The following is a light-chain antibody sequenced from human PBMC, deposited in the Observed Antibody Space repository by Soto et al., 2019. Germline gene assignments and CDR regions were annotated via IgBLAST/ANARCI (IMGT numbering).Light chain of an antibody. CDR2: EVA. Sequence: QSALTQPASVSGSPGQSITISCTGTSSDVGGYDYVSWYQQHPGKAPKVIISEVANRPSGFSNRFSGSKSGNTASLTISGLQAEDEADYYCCSYTSSTTPLFGGGTKLTVL. CDR3: CSYTSSTTPL. V-gene: IGLV2-14*01. CDR1: SSDVGGYDY. J-gene: IGLJ2*01.